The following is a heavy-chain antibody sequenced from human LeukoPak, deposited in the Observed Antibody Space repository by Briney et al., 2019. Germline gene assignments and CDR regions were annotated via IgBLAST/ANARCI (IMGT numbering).Heavy chain of an antibody. V-gene: IGHV3-30*03. D-gene: IGHD2-21*01. CDR3: ARVGMISYSFDY. CDR2: ISYDGSNK. Sequence: PGGSLRLSCAASGFTFSSYGKHWVRQAPGKGLEWVAVISYDGSNKYYADSVKGRFTISRDNSKNTLYLQMNSLRAEDTAVYYCARVGMISYSFDYWGQGTLVTVSS. J-gene: IGHJ4*02. CDR1: GFTFSSYG.